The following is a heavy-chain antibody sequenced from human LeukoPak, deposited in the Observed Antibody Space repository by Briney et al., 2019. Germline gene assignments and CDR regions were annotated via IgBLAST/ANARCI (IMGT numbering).Heavy chain of an antibody. V-gene: IGHV3-9*01. J-gene: IGHJ4*02. CDR1: GFTFDDYA. D-gene: IGHD3-22*01. Sequence: GGSLRLSCAASGFTFDDYAMHWVRQAPGKGLEWVSGISWNSGSIGYADSVKGRFTISRDNAKHSLYLQMHSLRAEDTDLYYCAKDSHRDTYYYDSSGYYYCDYWRRGPLVPVSS. CDR3: AKDSHRDTYYYDSSGYYYCDY. CDR2: ISWNSGSI.